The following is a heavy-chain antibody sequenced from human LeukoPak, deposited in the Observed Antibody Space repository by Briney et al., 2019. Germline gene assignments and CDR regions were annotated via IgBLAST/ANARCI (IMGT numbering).Heavy chain of an antibody. CDR1: GFTFSRFA. CDR2: ISGSGGST. CDR3: AKTVTTTYYHYYGMDV. J-gene: IGHJ6*02. Sequence: GGSLRLSCAASGFTFSRFAMSWVRQAPGKGLEWVSAISGSGGSTYYADSVKGRFTISRDNSKNTLYVQMNRLRAEDTAVYYCAKTVTTTYYHYYGMDVWGHGTTGTVSS. V-gene: IGHV3-23*01. D-gene: IGHD4-11*01.